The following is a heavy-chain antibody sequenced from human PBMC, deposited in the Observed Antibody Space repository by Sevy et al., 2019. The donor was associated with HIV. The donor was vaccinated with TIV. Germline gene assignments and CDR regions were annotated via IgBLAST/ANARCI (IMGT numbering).Heavy chain of an antibody. Sequence: SETLSLTCTVSGGSVSSGSYYWSWIRQPPGKGLEWIGYINYSGSTNYNPSLKSRVTISVDTSKNQFSLKLSSVTAADTAVYYCATGEAYYYDSSGSFQHWGQGTLVTVSS. V-gene: IGHV4-61*01. CDR1: GGSVSSGSYY. CDR3: ATGEAYYYDSSGSFQH. CDR2: INYSGST. D-gene: IGHD3-22*01. J-gene: IGHJ1*01.